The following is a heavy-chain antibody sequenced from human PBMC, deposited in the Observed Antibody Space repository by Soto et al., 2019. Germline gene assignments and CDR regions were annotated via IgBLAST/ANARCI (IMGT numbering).Heavy chain of an antibody. D-gene: IGHD3-10*01. J-gene: IGHJ3*02. Sequence: QVQLQESGPGLVKPSETLSLTCTVSGGSISSYYWSWIRQPPGKGLEWIGYIYYSGSTNYNPSLKSRVTISVDTSKNQFSLKLSSVTAADTAVYYCARAPYYYGSWSIDAFDIWGQGTMVTVSS. V-gene: IGHV4-59*01. CDR1: GGSISSYY. CDR2: IYYSGST. CDR3: ARAPYYYGSWSIDAFDI.